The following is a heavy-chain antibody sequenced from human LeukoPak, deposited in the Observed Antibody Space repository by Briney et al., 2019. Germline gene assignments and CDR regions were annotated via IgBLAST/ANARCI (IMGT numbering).Heavy chain of an antibody. V-gene: IGHV1-46*01. J-gene: IGHJ4*02. Sequence: GASVKVSCKASGYTFTSYYMHWVRQAPGQGLEWVGLINPSGGVTSYAQKFKGRVTMTRDTSTSTVYMELSSLRSEDTAVYYCARDNKERQLGGYWGQGTMVADSS. CDR1: GYTFTSYY. D-gene: IGHD6-13*01. CDR2: INPSGGVT. CDR3: ARDNKERQLGGY.